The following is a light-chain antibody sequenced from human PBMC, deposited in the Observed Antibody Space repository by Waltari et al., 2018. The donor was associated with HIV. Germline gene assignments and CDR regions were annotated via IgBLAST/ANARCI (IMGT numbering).Light chain of an antibody. V-gene: IGLV4-69*02. CDR1: RGHTNYS. CDR2: LKRDGSH. Sequence: QLVLTHSPSASASLGASVKLTCTLSRGHTNYSIACHQQHPEKGPRYLMTLKRDGSHRKGDGSPDRFSASSSGAERYRSIPSLQAEDEADDDWQTWGTGIQVFGGGTKVTVL. CDR3: QTWGTGIQV. J-gene: IGLJ3*02.